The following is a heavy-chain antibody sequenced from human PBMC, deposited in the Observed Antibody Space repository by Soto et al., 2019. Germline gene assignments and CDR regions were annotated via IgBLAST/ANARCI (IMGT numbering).Heavy chain of an antibody. CDR1: GFTFSKNA. Sequence: AGSLRLSCAASGFTFSKNAMSCVRQAPGKGREWVSSISGNAGSTYYADSVKGRLTISRDNSKNTLYLQMNSLRAEDTAVYYCAKSRQQLIGYYYYYGMDVWGQGTTVIVSS. J-gene: IGHJ6*02. D-gene: IGHD3-22*01. V-gene: IGHV3-23*01. CDR2: ISGNAGST. CDR3: AKSRQQLIGYYYYYGMDV.